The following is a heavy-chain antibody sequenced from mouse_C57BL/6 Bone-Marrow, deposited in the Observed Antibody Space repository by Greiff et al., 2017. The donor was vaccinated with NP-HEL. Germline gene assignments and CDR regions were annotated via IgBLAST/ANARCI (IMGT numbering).Heavy chain of an antibody. CDR3: AGDYYGSSYLWFAY. D-gene: IGHD1-1*01. Sequence: VQLQQPGAELVMPGASVKLSCKASGYTFTSYWMHWVKQRPGQGLEWIGEIDPSDSYTNYNQKFKGKATLTVDKSSSTAYMQLSSLTSEDSAVYDCAGDYYGSSYLWFAYWGQGTLVTVSA. J-gene: IGHJ3*01. CDR2: IDPSDSYT. V-gene: IGHV1-69*01. CDR1: GYTFTSYW.